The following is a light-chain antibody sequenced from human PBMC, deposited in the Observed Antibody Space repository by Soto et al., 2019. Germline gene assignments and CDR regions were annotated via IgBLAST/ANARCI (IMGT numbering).Light chain of an antibody. CDR1: PSVSSSY. J-gene: IGKJ1*01. CDR2: GAS. Sequence: EMVLTKSAGTLSLSAGERATLSCKASPSVSSSYLAWYQQKPGQAPRLLIYGASSRATGLPDRFSGSGSGTDLNLTIVCLEAKDSELYYCQPDRSPGWTVRRGTKVDIK. CDR3: QPDRSPGWT. V-gene: IGKV3-20*01.